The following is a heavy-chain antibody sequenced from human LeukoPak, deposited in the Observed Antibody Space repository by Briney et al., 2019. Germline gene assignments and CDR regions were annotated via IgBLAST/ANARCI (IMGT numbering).Heavy chain of an antibody. J-gene: IGHJ4*02. CDR2: IIPILGIA. Sequence: SVKVSCKASGYTFTSYDINWVRQATGQGLEWMGRIIPILGIANYAQKFQGRVTITADKSTSTAYMELSSLRSEDTAVYYCARDSSPSYDILTGYDYWGQGTLVTVSS. V-gene: IGHV1-69*04. CDR3: ARDSSPSYDILTGYDY. D-gene: IGHD3-9*01. CDR1: GYTFTSYD.